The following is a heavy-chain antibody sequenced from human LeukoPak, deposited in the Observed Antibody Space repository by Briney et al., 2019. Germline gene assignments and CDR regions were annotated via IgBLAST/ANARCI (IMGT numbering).Heavy chain of an antibody. D-gene: IGHD4-11*01. CDR1: GFRFSTYG. Sequence: GGSLRLSCEASGFRFSTYGMRWVRQAPGKGLEWVAVIWYNGSNKNYADSVKGRFTISRDNSKNTLYLQMNTLRAEDTAVYFCAKEAPPTGDYSIRYYYMDVWGKGTTVTVSS. CDR2: IWYNGSNK. V-gene: IGHV3-33*03. J-gene: IGHJ6*03. CDR3: AKEAPPTGDYSIRYYYMDV.